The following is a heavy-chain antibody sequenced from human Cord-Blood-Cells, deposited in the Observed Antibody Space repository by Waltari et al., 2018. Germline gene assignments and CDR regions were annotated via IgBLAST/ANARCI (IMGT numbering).Heavy chain of an antibody. D-gene: IGHD6-6*01. J-gene: IGHJ5*02. V-gene: IGHV1-2*02. CDR1: GYTFTGYY. CDR2: INPNSGGT. Sequence: QVQLVQSGAEVKKPGASVKVSCKASGYTFTGYYMPLVRQAPGQGLEWMGWINPNSGGTNYAQKFQGRVTMTRDTSISTAYMELSRLRSDDTAVYYCARAGEYSSSSDWFDPWGQGTLVTVSS. CDR3: ARAGEYSSSSDWFDP.